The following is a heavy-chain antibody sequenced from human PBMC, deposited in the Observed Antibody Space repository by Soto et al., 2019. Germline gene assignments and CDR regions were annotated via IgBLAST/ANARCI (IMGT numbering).Heavy chain of an antibody. Sequence: ASVKVSCKASGYTFTSYDINWVRQATGQGLEWMGWMNPNSGNTGYAQKFQGRVTMTRNTSISTAYMELSSLRSEDTAVYYCARGLRVIAGGTGVYYYMDVWGKGTTVTVSS. V-gene: IGHV1-8*01. CDR3: ARGLRVIAGGTGVYYYMDV. D-gene: IGHD3-10*01. CDR1: GYTFTSYD. CDR2: MNPNSGNT. J-gene: IGHJ6*03.